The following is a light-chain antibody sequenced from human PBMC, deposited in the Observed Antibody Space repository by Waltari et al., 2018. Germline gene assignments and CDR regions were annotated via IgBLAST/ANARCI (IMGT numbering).Light chain of an antibody. Sequence: DIQMTQSPSSLSASVGDRVTITWRASQNISNYLIWYHQKPGKAPKFLMFGASSLQSGVPSRFSGSGSGTDFTLTISSLQPEDFATYYCQQSYSTPRTFGQGTKVEI. CDR3: QQSYSTPRT. V-gene: IGKV1-39*01. CDR1: QNISNY. CDR2: GAS. J-gene: IGKJ1*01.